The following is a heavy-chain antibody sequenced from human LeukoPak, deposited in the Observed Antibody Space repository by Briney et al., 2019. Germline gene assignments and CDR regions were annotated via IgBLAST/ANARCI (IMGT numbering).Heavy chain of an antibody. D-gene: IGHD5-18*01. CDR1: GGSISSYY. CDR3: ARATLYSYGLDYFDY. CDR2: IYYSGST. Sequence: SETLSLTCTVSGGSISSYYWSWIRQPPGKGREGIGYIYYSGSTNYNPSLKSRVTISVDTSKNQFSLKLSSVTAADTAVYYCARATLYSYGLDYFDYWGQGTLVTVSS. V-gene: IGHV4-59*01. J-gene: IGHJ4*02.